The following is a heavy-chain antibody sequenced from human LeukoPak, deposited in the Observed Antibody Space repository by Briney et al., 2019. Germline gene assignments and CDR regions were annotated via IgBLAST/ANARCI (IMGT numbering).Heavy chain of an antibody. V-gene: IGHV3-20*04. CDR1: GFTFSSYG. D-gene: IGHD2-21*02. J-gene: IGHJ4*02. CDR2: TNWDGGRT. Sequence: GTLRLSCAASGFTFSSYGMSWVRQAPGKGLEWVSGTNWDGGRTGYADSVKGRFTISRDNAKNSLYLQMNSLRVEDTAMYYCARDGLRRPPTPYCGGDCPLDYWGQGTLVSVSS. CDR3: ARDGLRRPPTPYCGGDCPLDY.